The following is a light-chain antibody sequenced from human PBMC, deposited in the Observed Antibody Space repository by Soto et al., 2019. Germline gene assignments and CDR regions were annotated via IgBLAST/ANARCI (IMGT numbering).Light chain of an antibody. V-gene: IGKV3-20*01. J-gene: IGKJ2*01. Sequence: EIVLTQSPGTLSLSPGERATLSCRASQSVSGRYLAWYQQKSGQAPRLLIYGASSRATGIPDRFSGSGSGTDFNLTINRLEPEDFAVYYCQQYGSSPMYTFGQGTKLEIK. CDR2: GAS. CDR1: QSVSGRY. CDR3: QQYGSSPMYT.